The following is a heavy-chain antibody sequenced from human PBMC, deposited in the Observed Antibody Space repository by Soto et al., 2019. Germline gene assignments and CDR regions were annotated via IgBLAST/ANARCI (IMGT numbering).Heavy chain of an antibody. D-gene: IGHD1-20*01. CDR1: GGSISSGGYS. CDR2: IYHSGST. J-gene: IGHJ5*02. V-gene: IGHV4-30-2*01. Sequence: QLQLQESGSGLVKPSQTLSLTCAVSGGSISSGGYSWSWIRQPPGKGLEWIGYIYHSGSTYYNPSLKSRVTISVDRSKNQFSLKLSSVTAADAAVYYCARAITGTGGEFDPWGQGTLVTVSS. CDR3: ARAITGTGGEFDP.